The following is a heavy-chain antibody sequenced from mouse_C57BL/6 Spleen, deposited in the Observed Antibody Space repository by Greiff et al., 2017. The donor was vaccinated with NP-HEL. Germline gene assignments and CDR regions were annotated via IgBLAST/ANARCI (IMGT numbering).Heavy chain of an antibody. D-gene: IGHD2-2*01. CDR2: INPSTGGT. V-gene: IGHV1-42*01. Sequence: EVQLQQSGPELVKPGASVKISCKASGYSFTGYYMNWVKQSPEKSLEWIGEINPSTGGTTYNQKFKAKATLTVDKSSSTAYMQLKSLTSEDSAVYYCARGLPHYYAMDYWGQGTSVTVSS. J-gene: IGHJ4*01. CDR1: GYSFTGYY. CDR3: ARGLPHYYAMDY.